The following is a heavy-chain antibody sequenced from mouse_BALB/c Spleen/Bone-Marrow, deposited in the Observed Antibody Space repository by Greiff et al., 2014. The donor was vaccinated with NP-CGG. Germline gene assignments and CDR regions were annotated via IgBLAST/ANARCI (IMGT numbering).Heavy chain of an antibody. V-gene: IGHV5-17*02. J-gene: IGHJ4*01. CDR1: GFTFSNFG. CDR2: ISGVSSTI. D-gene: IGHD1-1*01. CDR3: ARSTWSYYNGMDY. Sequence: EVQVVESGGGLVQPGGSRNLSCAASGFTFSNFGIHWVRQAPEKGLEWVAYISGVSSTIYYADTVKGRFTISRDNPKNTLFLQMTSLRSEDTAMYYCARSTWSYYNGMDYWGQGTSVTVSS.